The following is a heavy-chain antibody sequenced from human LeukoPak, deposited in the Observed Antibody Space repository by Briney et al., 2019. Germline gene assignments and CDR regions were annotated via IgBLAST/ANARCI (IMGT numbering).Heavy chain of an antibody. V-gene: IGHV4-59*12. Sequence: SETLSLTCTVSGGSIGSYCWSWIRQPPGKGLEWIGYICYSGSTNYNPSLKSRVTISVDTSKNQFSLKLTSVTAADTAVYYCAREPSPYYYDSSGFGGGIDYWGQGTLVTVSS. CDR3: AREPSPYYYDSSGFGGGIDY. D-gene: IGHD3-22*01. CDR2: ICYSGST. CDR1: GGSIGSYC. J-gene: IGHJ4*02.